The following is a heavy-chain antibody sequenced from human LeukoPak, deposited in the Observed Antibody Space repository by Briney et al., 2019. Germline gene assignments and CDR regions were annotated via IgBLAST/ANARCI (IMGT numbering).Heavy chain of an antibody. V-gene: IGHV1-18*01. CDR1: GYTFTSYG. J-gene: IGHJ2*01. D-gene: IGHD3-22*01. CDR2: ISAYNGNT. CDR3: ARVARYCDRSFGNWYFDL. Sequence: ASVKVSCKASGYTFTSYGISWVRQAPGQGLEWMGWISAYNGNTNYAQKLQGRVTMTTDTSTSTAYMELRSLRSDDTAVYYCARVARYCDRSFGNWYFDLWGRGTLVTVSS.